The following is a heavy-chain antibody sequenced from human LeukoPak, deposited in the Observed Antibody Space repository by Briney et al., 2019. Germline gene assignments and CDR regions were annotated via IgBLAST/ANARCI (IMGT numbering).Heavy chain of an antibody. Sequence: ASVKVSCKASGYTFTSYDIHWVRQATGQGLEWMGWISAYNGNTNYAQKLQGRVTMTTDTSTSTAYMELRSLRSDDTAVYYCARGAYYYDSSGYSYFDYWGQGTLVTVSS. D-gene: IGHD3-22*01. J-gene: IGHJ4*02. V-gene: IGHV1-18*01. CDR3: ARGAYYYDSSGYSYFDY. CDR2: ISAYNGNT. CDR1: GYTFTSYD.